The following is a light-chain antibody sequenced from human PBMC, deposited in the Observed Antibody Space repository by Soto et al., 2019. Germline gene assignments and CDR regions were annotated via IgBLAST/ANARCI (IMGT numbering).Light chain of an antibody. CDR3: HHRKFKNPAP. CDR2: VAC. J-gene: IGKJ5*01. CDR1: PSDTIF. Sequence: IVLTQSPATLALSPGEGATLSGGASPSDTIFLPWYQHKPDQAPSLLIYVACNRATGIATRVRFSGSGTDFTLTISSLGPQDYAFSVCHHRKFKNPAPFGQGTRLEIK. V-gene: IGKV3-11*01.